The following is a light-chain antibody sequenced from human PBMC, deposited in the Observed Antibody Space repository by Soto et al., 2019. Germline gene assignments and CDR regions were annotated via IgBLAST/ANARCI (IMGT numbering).Light chain of an antibody. J-gene: IGKJ1*01. CDR1: QSVSRSY. CDR3: QQYDSSPLT. V-gene: IGKV3-20*01. CDR2: GAS. Sequence: ENVLTQSPGTLSLSPGERATLSCRAGQSVSRSYLAWYQQKPGQAPRLLIYGASNRATGIPDRCSGGGSGTDFTITISRLEPEDFAVYYWQQYDSSPLTFGQGTKVEIK.